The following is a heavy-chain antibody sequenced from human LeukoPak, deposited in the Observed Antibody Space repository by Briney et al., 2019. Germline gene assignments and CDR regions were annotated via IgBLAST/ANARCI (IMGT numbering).Heavy chain of an antibody. J-gene: IGHJ3*02. V-gene: IGHV3-30*18. D-gene: IGHD5-12*01. Sequence: GGSLRLSCAGSGFTFSSDGMHWVRQAPGKGQEWVAVISYDGSNKYYADSVKGRFTISRDNSKNTLYLQMNSLRAEDTAVYYCAKSGGYSGHDPGAFDIWGQGTMVTVSS. CDR1: GFTFSSDG. CDR3: AKSGGYSGHDPGAFDI. CDR2: ISYDGSNK.